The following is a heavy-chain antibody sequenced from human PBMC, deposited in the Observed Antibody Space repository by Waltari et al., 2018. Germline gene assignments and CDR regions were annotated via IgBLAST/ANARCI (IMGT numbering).Heavy chain of an antibody. Sequence: EVQLVESGGGLIQPGGSLRLSCAASGFTVSSNYMTWVRQAPGKGLGWVSVSYSGGTTYYADSVKGRFTISRDNSKNTVYLQLNSLTVEDTAVYDCAREHYGGGFWGQGTLVTVSS. CDR3: AREHYGGGF. CDR2: SYSGGTT. V-gene: IGHV3-53*01. J-gene: IGHJ4*02. CDR1: GFTVSSNY. D-gene: IGHD4-17*01.